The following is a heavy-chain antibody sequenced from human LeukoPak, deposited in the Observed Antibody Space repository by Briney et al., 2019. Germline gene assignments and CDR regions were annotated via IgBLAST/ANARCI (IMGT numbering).Heavy chain of an antibody. CDR1: GDSVSSNSAA. CDR3: AKDKIRGSSGWNTAGRYYYYGMDV. V-gene: IGHV6-1*01. Sequence: SQTLSLTCAISGDSVSSNSAAWNWIRQSPSRGLEWLGRTYYRSKWYNDYAVAVKSRITVNPDTSKNQFSLQLNSVTPEDTAVYFSAKDKIRGSSGWNTAGRYYYYGMDVWGQGTTVTVSS. CDR2: TYYRSKWYN. J-gene: IGHJ6*02. D-gene: IGHD6-19*01.